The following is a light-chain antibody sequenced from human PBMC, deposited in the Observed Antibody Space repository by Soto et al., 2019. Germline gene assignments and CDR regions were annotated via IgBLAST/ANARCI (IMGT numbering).Light chain of an antibody. J-gene: IGLJ3*02. CDR3: QTWGTGIEV. V-gene: IGLV4-69*01. CDR2: LNSDGSH. CDR1: SGHSSYT. Sequence: QLVLTQSPSASASLGASVKLTCTLSSGHSSYTIAWHQQQPEKGPRYLMTLNSDGSHSKGDGIPDRFSGSSSGAERYLSIYSLQSEDEADYYSQTWGTGIEVFGGGTQLTVL.